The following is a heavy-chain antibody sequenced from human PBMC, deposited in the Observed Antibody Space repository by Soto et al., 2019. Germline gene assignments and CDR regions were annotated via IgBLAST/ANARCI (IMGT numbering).Heavy chain of an antibody. CDR2: IYYSGST. Sequence: PSETLSLTCTVSGGSISSYYWSWIRQPPGKGLEWIGYIYYSGSTNYNPSLKSRVTISVDTSKNQFSLKLSSVTAADTAVYYCATGGLGNYYYMDVWGKGTTVTVSS. J-gene: IGHJ6*03. CDR3: ATGGLGNYYYMDV. D-gene: IGHD3-16*01. CDR1: GGSISSYY. V-gene: IGHV4-59*08.